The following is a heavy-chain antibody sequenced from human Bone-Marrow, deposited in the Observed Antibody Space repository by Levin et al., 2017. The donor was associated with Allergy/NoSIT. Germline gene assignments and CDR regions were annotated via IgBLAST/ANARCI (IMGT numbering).Heavy chain of an antibody. J-gene: IGHJ4*02. V-gene: IGHV3-7*03. CDR3: ARDGQDIVVVVAAYYFDY. CDR1: GFTFSSYW. Sequence: PGGSLRLSCAASGFTFSSYWMSWVRQAPGKGLEWVANIKQDGSEKYYVDSVKGRFTISRDNAKNSLYLQMNSLRAEDTAVYYCARDGQDIVVVVAAYYFDYWGQGTLVTVSS. D-gene: IGHD2-15*01. CDR2: IKQDGSEK.